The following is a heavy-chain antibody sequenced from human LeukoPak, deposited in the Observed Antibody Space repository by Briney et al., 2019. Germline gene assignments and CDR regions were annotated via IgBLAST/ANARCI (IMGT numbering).Heavy chain of an antibody. V-gene: IGHV4-59*01. CDR3: ARVLVTSGGSAAGYFQR. CDR1: GGSIRSYY. CDR2: ISYNGNT. Sequence: SETLSLTCAISGGSIRSYYWTWIRRPPGKGLERIGYISYNGNTTYSPSLKSRVTISLDTSKKQCSLKMRSVTPTDTAVYYCARVLVTSGGSAAGYFQRWGQGIQVTVSS. J-gene: IGHJ1*01. D-gene: IGHD3-10*01.